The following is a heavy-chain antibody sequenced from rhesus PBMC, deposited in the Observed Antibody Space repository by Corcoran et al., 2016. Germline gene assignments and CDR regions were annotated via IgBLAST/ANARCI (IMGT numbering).Heavy chain of an antibody. CDR2: ISGTSVST. CDR3: ARQGGDYRDY. V-gene: IGHV4-99*01. D-gene: IGHD3-34*01. J-gene: IGHJ4*01. Sequence: QVQLQESGPGLVKPSETLSLTCAVSGYSVSSGYYWGWIRQPPGKGLGYIGYISGTSVSTYYTPSLKTRVTISKDTSKNQFSLKLRSVTAADTAVYYCARQGGDYRDYWGQGVLVTVSS. CDR1: GYSVSSGYY.